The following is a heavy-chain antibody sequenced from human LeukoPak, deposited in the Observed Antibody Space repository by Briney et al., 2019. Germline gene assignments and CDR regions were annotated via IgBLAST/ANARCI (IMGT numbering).Heavy chain of an antibody. V-gene: IGHV3-23*01. CDR1: GFTFTNYG. Sequence: GGSLRLSCAAPGFTFTNYGMSWVRQAPGKGLEWVSAITASGGTYYADSVKGRFTISRDNSKNTLYLQMNSLRAEDSAVYYCANHYYDNSGYYFDYWGQGTLVTVSS. J-gene: IGHJ4*02. CDR2: ITASGGT. CDR3: ANHYYDNSGYYFDY. D-gene: IGHD3-22*01.